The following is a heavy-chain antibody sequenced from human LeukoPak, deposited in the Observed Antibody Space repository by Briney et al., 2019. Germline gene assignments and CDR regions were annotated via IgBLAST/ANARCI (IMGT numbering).Heavy chain of an antibody. J-gene: IGHJ4*02. D-gene: IGHD4-17*01. CDR2: INPSGGST. CDR3: ARAQYGDYSYDY. CDR1: GYTLTSYY. V-gene: IGHV1-46*01. Sequence: GASVKVSCKASGYTLTSYYMHWVRQAPGQGLEWMGIINPSGGSTSYAQKFQGRVTMTRDTSTSTVYMELSSLRSEDTAVYYCARAQYGDYSYDYWGQGTLVTVSS.